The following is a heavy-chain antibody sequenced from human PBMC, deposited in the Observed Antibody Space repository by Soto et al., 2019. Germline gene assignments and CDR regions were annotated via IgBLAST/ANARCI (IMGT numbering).Heavy chain of an antibody. CDR1: GFTFSSYS. J-gene: IGHJ4*02. Sequence: GGSLRLSCAASGFTFSSYSMNWVRQAPGKGLEWVSSISSSSSYRYYADSVKGRFTISRDNAKNLLYLQMNSLRAEDTAVYYCARDVEPSYYDILWSFDYWGQGTLVTVSS. CDR3: ARDVEPSYYDILWSFDY. CDR2: ISSSSSYR. V-gene: IGHV3-21*01. D-gene: IGHD3-9*01.